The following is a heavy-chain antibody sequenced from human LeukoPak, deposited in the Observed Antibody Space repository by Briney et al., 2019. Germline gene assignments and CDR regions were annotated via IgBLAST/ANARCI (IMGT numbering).Heavy chain of an antibody. Sequence: ASVKVSCRASGYTFTNFGISWVRQAPGQGLEWMGWINPYNGNTKYALKVQGRVTMTTDTSTSTAYMELRSLSPDDTAVFYCARGRIPARLRELGVVTDRHYYMDVWGKGTTVTVSS. CDR1: GYTFTNFG. CDR3: ARGRIPARLRELGVVTDRHYYMDV. CDR2: INPYNGNT. V-gene: IGHV1-18*01. D-gene: IGHD3-3*01. J-gene: IGHJ6*03.